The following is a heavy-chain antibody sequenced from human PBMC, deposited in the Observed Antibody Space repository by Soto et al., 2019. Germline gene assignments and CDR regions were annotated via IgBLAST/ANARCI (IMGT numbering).Heavy chain of an antibody. CDR2: IIPILNSP. CDR1: GGTFGSYA. J-gene: IGHJ6*02. V-gene: IGHV1-69*01. CDR3: AREAPYCTSATCPKFYDMDV. Sequence: QVQLVQSGAEVKKPGSSVKVSCKASGGTFGSYAITWVRRAPGQGLEWLGGIIPILNSPAYAQKFQARVVITADEITNTAYMELNSLRVDDTAVYYCAREAPYCTSATCPKFYDMDVWGQGTPVTVAS. D-gene: IGHD2-2*01.